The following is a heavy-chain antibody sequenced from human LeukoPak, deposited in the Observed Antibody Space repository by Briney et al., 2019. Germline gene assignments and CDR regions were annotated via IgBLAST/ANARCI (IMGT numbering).Heavy chain of an antibody. Sequence: SETLSLTCTVSGGSISSSSYYWGWIRQPPGKGLEWIGSIYYSGGTYYNPSLKSRVTISVDTSKNQFSLKLSSVTAADTAVYYCARGPSLGIRVEPNWFDPWGQGTLVTVSS. CDR2: IYYSGGT. D-gene: IGHD1-26*01. CDR1: GGSISSSSYY. CDR3: ARGPSLGIRVEPNWFDP. V-gene: IGHV4-39*07. J-gene: IGHJ5*02.